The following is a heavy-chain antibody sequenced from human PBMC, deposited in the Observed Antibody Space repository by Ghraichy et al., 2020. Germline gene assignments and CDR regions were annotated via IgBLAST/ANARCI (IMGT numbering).Heavy chain of an antibody. CDR3: AKDRIVAANMGAYVH. CDR2: VSGSGDIT. CDR1: GFTFSSYA. J-gene: IGHJ4*02. Sequence: LSLTCAASGFTFSSYALTWVRQAPGKGLEWVSSVSGSGDITNYADSVKGRFTMSRDNSKNTLYLQMNSLRVEDTAVYYCAKDRIVAANMGAYVHWGQGTLVTVSS. D-gene: IGHD6-13*01. V-gene: IGHV3-23*01.